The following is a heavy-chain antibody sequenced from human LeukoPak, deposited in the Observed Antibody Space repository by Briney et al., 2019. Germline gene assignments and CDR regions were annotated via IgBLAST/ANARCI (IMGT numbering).Heavy chain of an antibody. V-gene: IGHV4-59*01. CDR3: ARVGGSNFYNYGMDV. CDR2: IYFSGST. Sequence: SETLSLTCTVSDDSIGNYYWSWIRQSPGKGLEWIGYIYFSGSTNYNPSLKRRVTMSVVTSKNQFSLRLTSVTAADTGTYYCARVGGSNFYNYGMDVWGQGTTVIVSS. D-gene: IGHD4-11*01. CDR1: DDSIGNYY. J-gene: IGHJ6*02.